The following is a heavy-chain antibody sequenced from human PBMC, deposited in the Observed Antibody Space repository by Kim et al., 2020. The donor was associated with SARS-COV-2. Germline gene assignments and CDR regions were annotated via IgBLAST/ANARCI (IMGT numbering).Heavy chain of an antibody. CDR3: AKCGRPGAWYHYGMDV. V-gene: IGHV3-23*01. J-gene: IGHJ6*02. Sequence: GGSLRLSCAASGFTFSSYAMSWVRQAPGKGLEWVSAISGSGGSTYYADSVKGRFTISRDNFKNTLYLQMNSLRAEDTAVYYCAKCGRPGAWYHYGMDVWGQGTTVTVSS. CDR2: ISGSGGST. CDR1: GFTFSSYA. D-gene: IGHD7-27*01.